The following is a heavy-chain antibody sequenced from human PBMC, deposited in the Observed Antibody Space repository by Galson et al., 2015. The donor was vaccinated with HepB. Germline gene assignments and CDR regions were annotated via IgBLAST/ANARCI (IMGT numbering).Heavy chain of an antibody. V-gene: IGHV3-9*01. CDR1: GFTFDDYA. CDR2: ISWNSGSI. Sequence: SLRLSCAASGFTFDDYAMHWVRQAPGKGLEWVSGISWNSGSIGYADSVKGRFTISRDNAKNSLYLQMNSLRAEDTALYYCAKGFRIAAAGDDAFDIWGQGTMVTVSS. CDR3: AKGFRIAAAGDDAFDI. D-gene: IGHD6-13*01. J-gene: IGHJ3*02.